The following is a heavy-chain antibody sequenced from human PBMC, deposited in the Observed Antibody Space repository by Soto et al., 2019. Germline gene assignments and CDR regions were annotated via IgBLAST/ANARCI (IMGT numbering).Heavy chain of an antibody. J-gene: IGHJ3*02. CDR1: GYTFTGYY. Sequence: ASVKVSCKASGYTFTGYYMHWVRQAPGQGLEWMGWINPNSGGKNYAQKIQGWVTMTRDTSISTACMELSRLRSDDTAVYYCARDLMEGTDAFDIWGQGTMVTVSS. D-gene: IGHD2-8*01. V-gene: IGHV1-2*04. CDR2: INPNSGGK. CDR3: ARDLMEGTDAFDI.